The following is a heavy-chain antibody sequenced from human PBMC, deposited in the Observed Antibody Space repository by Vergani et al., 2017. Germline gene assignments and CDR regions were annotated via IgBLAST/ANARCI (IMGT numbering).Heavy chain of an antibody. J-gene: IGHJ4*02. D-gene: IGHD3-3*01. CDR3: ARESYDFWSGYYYFDY. CDR2: ISSNGGST. CDR1: GFTFSSYA. Sequence: VQLVESGGGLVKPGGSLRLSCAASGFTFSSYAMHWVRQAPGKGLEYVSAISSNGGSTYYANSVKGRFTISRDNSKNTLYLQMGSLRAEDMAVYYCARESYDFWSGYYYFDYWGQGTLVTVSS. V-gene: IGHV3-64*01.